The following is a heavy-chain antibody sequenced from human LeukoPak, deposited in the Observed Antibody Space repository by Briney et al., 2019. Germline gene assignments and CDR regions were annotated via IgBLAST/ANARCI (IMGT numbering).Heavy chain of an antibody. D-gene: IGHD6-13*01. CDR2: INHSGST. J-gene: IGHJ4*02. CDR1: VGSFSGYY. CDR3: ARGRIAAAGKGIGYYFDY. V-gene: IGHV4-34*01. Sequence: SETLSLTCAVYVGSFSGYYWSWIRQPPGKGLGWIGEINHSGSTNYNPSLKSRVTISVDTSKNQFSLKLSSVTAADTAVYYCARGRIAAAGKGIGYYFDYWGQGTLVTVSS.